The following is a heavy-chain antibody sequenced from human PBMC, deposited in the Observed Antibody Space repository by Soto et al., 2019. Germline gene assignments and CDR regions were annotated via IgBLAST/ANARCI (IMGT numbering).Heavy chain of an antibody. CDR1: GYTFTSYG. Sequence: QVQLVQSGAEVKKPGASVKVSCKASGYTFTSYGISWVRQAPGQGLEWMGWISAYNGNTNYAQKLQGRVTMATDTSTSTAYMELRSLRSDDTAVYYCAREEYIVVVPAAIGLPYYYGMDVWGQGTTVTVSS. CDR3: AREEYIVVVPAAIGLPYYYGMDV. J-gene: IGHJ6*02. D-gene: IGHD2-2*01. CDR2: ISAYNGNT. V-gene: IGHV1-18*01.